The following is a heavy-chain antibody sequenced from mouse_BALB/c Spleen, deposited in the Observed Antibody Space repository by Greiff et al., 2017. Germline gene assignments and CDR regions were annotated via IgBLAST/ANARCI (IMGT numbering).Heavy chain of an antibody. CDR2: SRNTANDYTP. D-gene: IGHD2-10*02. CDR3: ARDAWEYGNYYAMDD. V-gene: IGHV7-1*02. J-gene: IGHJ4*01. CDR1: GFTFSDFY. Sequence: EVQLVESGGGLVQPGGSLRLSCAPSGFTFSDFYMEWVRQPPGKRLEWIAASRNTANDYTPEYSASVKGRFIVSIDTSQSILYLQRNALRAEDTAIYYGARDAWEYGNYYAMDDWGQGTSVTVSS.